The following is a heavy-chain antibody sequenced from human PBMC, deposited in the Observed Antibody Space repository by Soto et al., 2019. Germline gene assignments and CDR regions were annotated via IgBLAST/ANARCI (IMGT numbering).Heavy chain of an antibody. J-gene: IGHJ5*02. D-gene: IGHD6-13*01. Sequence: SETLSLTCTVSGGSISSYYWSWIRQPAGKGLEWIGRIYTSGSTNYNPSLKSRVTMSVDTSKNQFSLKLSSVTAADTAVYYCARDGYSSSWYWFDPWGQGTLVTVSS. CDR3: ARDGYSSSWYWFDP. CDR1: GGSISSYY. CDR2: IYTSGST. V-gene: IGHV4-4*07.